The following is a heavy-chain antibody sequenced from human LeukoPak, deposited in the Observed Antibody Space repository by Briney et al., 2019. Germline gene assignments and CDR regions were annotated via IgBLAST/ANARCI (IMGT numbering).Heavy chain of an antibody. D-gene: IGHD5-12*01. CDR2: INHSGST. V-gene: IGHV4-34*01. Sequence: SETLSLTCAVYGGSFSGYYWSWIRQPPGKGLEWIGEINHSGSTNYNPSLKSRVTITVDTSKNQFSLKLSSVTAADTAVYYCATTPSGYDYYFDYWGQGTLVTVSS. CDR1: GGSFSGYY. J-gene: IGHJ4*02. CDR3: ATTPSGYDYYFDY.